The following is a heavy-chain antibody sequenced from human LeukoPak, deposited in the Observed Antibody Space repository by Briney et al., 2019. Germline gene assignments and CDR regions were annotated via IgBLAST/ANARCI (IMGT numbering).Heavy chain of an antibody. D-gene: IGHD2-2*01. CDR3: ARSKYQLPSNWFDP. V-gene: IGHV1-2*02. J-gene: IGHJ5*02. Sequence: ASVKVSCKASGGTFSSYAISWVRQAPGQGLEWMGWINPNSGGTNYAQKFQGRVTMTRDTSISTAYMELSRLRSDDTAVYYCARSKYQLPSNWFDPWGQGTLVTVSS. CDR1: GGTFSSYA. CDR2: INPNSGGT.